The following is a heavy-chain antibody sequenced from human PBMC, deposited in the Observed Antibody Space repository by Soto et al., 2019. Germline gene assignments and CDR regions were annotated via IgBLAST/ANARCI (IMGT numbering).Heavy chain of an antibody. CDR1: GFSLSTSGVG. Sequence: QITLKESGHTVVKPTQTLTLTCTFSGFSLSTSGVGVGWIRQAPGKALEWLVLIYWNDDKRYSPSLKIRLTITKDTSKNQVVLTMTNMDPVDTATYYCAHSSRRDPYFDYWGQGTLVTVSS. CDR3: AHSSRRDPYFDY. V-gene: IGHV2-5*01. CDR2: IYWNDDK. J-gene: IGHJ4*02.